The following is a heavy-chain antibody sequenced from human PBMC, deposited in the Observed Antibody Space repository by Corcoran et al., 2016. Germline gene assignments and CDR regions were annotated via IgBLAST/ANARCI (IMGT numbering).Heavy chain of an antibody. CDR1: GFTVSSNY. Sequence: EVQLVESGGGLIQPGGSLRLSCAASGFTVSSNYMSWVRQAPGKGLEWVSVIYSGGDTYYADAVTGRFTISRDNSKNTLYLQMNSLRAEDTAVYYCARVARGDYWGQGTLVTVSS. CDR2: IYSGGDT. CDR3: ARVARGDY. V-gene: IGHV3-53*01. J-gene: IGHJ4*02.